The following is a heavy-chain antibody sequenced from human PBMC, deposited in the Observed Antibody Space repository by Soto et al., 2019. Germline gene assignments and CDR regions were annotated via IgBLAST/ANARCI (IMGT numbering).Heavy chain of an antibody. Sequence: GWSLELSGAACRVTLKRKGMHGVRQAPGKGLEWVAVIWYDGSKTAYSDSVKGRFTISRDNAKNTLYLQMNSVRDEDTAIYYCARDRSAGDYFYYGMDVSGQAPTVTVPS. D-gene: IGHD1-1*01. J-gene: IGHJ6*02. CDR2: IWYDGSKT. CDR3: ARDRSAGDYFYYGMDV. V-gene: IGHV3-33*01. CDR1: RVTLKRKG.